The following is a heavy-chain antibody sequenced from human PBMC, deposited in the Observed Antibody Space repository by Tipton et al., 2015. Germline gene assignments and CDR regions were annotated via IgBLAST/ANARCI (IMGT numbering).Heavy chain of an antibody. D-gene: IGHD6-13*01. CDR3: AKGGYSSSWTPLDQ. CDR1: GFTFDGYA. Sequence: SLRLSCAASGFTFDGYAMHWVRQAPGKGLEWVSDISWNSGSIGYADSVKGRFTISRDNSKNTLYLQVNSLRPEDTAVYYCAKGGYSSSWTPLDQWGQGTLVTVSS. V-gene: IGHV3-9*01. CDR2: ISWNSGSI. J-gene: IGHJ4*02.